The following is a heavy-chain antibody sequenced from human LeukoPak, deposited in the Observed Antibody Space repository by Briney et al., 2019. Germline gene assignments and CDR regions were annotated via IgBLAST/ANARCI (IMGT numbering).Heavy chain of an antibody. Sequence: GGSLRLSCAASGFTFNNFWMSWVRQAPGKGLEWVANINEDGSEKYYVDSVKGRFTISRDNADNSLYLQMNSLRAEDTAVYYCARESRYTYYYDSSGYSHFDYWGQGTLVTVSS. D-gene: IGHD3-22*01. CDR3: ARESRYTYYYDSSGYSHFDY. J-gene: IGHJ4*02. CDR1: GFTFNNFW. V-gene: IGHV3-7*01. CDR2: INEDGSEK.